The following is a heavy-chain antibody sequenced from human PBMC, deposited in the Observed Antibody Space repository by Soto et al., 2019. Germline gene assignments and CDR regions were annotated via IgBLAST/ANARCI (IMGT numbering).Heavy chain of an antibody. CDR3: ARDKYSGYVTYCYGMDV. CDR1: GFTFSSYG. D-gene: IGHD5-12*01. V-gene: IGHV3-33*01. Sequence: GGSLRLSCAASGFTFSSYGMHWVRQAPGKGQEWVAVIWYDGSNKYYADSVKGRFTISRDNSKNTLYLQMNSLRAEDTAVYYCARDKYSGYVTYCYGMDVWGQGTTVTVSS. J-gene: IGHJ6*02. CDR2: IWYDGSNK.